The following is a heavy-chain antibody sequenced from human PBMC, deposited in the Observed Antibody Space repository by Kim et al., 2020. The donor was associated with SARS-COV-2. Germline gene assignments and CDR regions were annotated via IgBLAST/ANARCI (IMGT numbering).Heavy chain of an antibody. J-gene: IGHJ4*02. CDR1: GFTFDDYA. Sequence: GGSLRLSCAASGFTFDDYAMHWVRQAPGKGLEWVSLISGDGGSTYYADSVKGRFTISRDNSKNSLYLQMNSLRTEDTALYYCAKDGYCSGGSCFLFDYWGQGTLVTVSS. V-gene: IGHV3-43*02. CDR2: ISGDGGST. CDR3: AKDGYCSGGSCFLFDY. D-gene: IGHD2-15*01.